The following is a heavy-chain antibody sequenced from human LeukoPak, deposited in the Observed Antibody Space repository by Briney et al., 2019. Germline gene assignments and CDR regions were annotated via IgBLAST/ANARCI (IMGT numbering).Heavy chain of an antibody. J-gene: IGHJ6*03. Sequence: SVKVSCKASGGTFSSYAISWVRQAPRQGLEWMGRIIPIFGTANYAQKFQGRVTNTTDESTSTAYMEVSGLGSEDTAGYYCAGDRRFLVWSDMDVWGKGTTVTVSS. CDR2: IIPIFGTA. D-gene: IGHD3-3*01. V-gene: IGHV1-69*05. CDR1: GGTFSSYA. CDR3: AGDRRFLVWSDMDV.